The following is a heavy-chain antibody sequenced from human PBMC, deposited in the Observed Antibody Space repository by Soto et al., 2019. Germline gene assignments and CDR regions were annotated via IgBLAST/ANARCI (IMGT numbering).Heavy chain of an antibody. J-gene: IGHJ4*02. CDR1: GASISSGTFY. D-gene: IGHD4-17*01. CDR2: IYYDGST. CDR3: ARGRRTAVTIDY. V-gene: IGHV4-39*01. Sequence: SETLSLTCTVSGASISSGTFYWGWIRQPPGKGLESIANIYYDGSTYYNPSLKSRVTISLDTSKNQFSLKLNSVTAADTAVYYCARGRRTAVTIDYWGQGTLVTVSS.